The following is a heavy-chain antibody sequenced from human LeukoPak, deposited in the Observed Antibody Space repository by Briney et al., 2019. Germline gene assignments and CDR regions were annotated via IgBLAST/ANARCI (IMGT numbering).Heavy chain of an antibody. V-gene: IGHV4-34*09. D-gene: IGHD3-22*01. Sequence: PSETLSLTCAVYGGSFSGYYWSWIRQPPGKGLEWIGYIYYSGSTYYNPSLKSRVTISVDTSKNQFSLKLSSVAAADTAVYYCASNPPRDSSGYYYMAFDYWGQGTLVTVSS. J-gene: IGHJ4*02. CDR1: GGSFSGYY. CDR2: IYYSGST. CDR3: ASNPPRDSSGYYYMAFDY.